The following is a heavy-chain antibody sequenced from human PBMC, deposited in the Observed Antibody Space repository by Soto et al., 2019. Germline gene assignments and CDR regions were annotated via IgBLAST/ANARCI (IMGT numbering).Heavy chain of an antibody. CDR1: GGSISSGGYY. V-gene: IGHV4-31*03. D-gene: IGHD4-17*01. Sequence: SETLSLTCTVSGGSISSGGYYWMWIRHHPGKGLEWIGYIYYSGSTYYNPSLKSRVTISVDTSKNQFSLKLSSVTAADTAVYYCARDYGGNSGWFDPWGQGTLVTVSS. CDR2: IYYSGST. J-gene: IGHJ5*02. CDR3: ARDYGGNSGWFDP.